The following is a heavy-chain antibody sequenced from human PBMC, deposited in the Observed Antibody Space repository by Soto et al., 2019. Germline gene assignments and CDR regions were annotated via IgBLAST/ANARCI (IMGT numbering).Heavy chain of an antibody. CDR2: FDPEDGET. CDR3: ATDYYYDSSGYPSSEFDY. V-gene: IGHV1-24*01. CDR1: GYTLTELS. Sequence: ASVKVSCKVSGYTLTELSMHWVRQAPGKGLEWMGGFDPEDGETIYAQKFQGRVTMTEDTSTDTAYMELSSLRSEDTAVYYCATDYYYDSSGYPSSEFDYWGQGTPVTISS. D-gene: IGHD3-22*01. J-gene: IGHJ4*02.